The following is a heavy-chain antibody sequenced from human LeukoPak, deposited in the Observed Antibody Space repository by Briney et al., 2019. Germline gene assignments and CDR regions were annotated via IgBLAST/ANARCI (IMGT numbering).Heavy chain of an antibody. V-gene: IGHV4-30-4*01. Sequence: SETLSLTCTVSGGSISSGGYYWSWIRQPPGKGLEWIGYIYDSGSTYYNPSLKSRITISVDTSENRFSLKLSSVTATDTAVYYCARDCSGGSCYGAFDIWGQGTMVTVSS. CDR3: ARDCSGGSCYGAFDI. CDR2: IYDSGST. D-gene: IGHD2-15*01. CDR1: GGSISSGGYY. J-gene: IGHJ3*02.